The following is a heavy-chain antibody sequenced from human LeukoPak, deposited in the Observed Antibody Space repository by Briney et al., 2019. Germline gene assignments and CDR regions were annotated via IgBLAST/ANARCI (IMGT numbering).Heavy chain of an antibody. CDR1: GFTFSSYS. CDR2: ISSSSSYI. D-gene: IGHD2-15*01. Sequence: PGGSLRLSCAASGFTFSSYSMNWVRQAPGKGLEWVSSISSSSSYIYYADSVKGRFTISRDNAKNSLYLQMNSLRAEDTAVYYCASKRGYCSGGSCPHDAFDIWGQGTMVTVSS. CDR3: ASKRGYCSGGSCPHDAFDI. J-gene: IGHJ3*02. V-gene: IGHV3-21*01.